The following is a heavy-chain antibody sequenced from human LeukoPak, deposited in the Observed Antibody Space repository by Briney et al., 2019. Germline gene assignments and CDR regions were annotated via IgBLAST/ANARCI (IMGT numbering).Heavy chain of an antibody. CDR2: IYYSGST. V-gene: IGHV4-39*01. J-gene: IGHJ4*02. D-gene: IGHD3-22*01. Sequence: SETLSLTCTVSGDSISSSRYSWGWIRQPPGKGLEWIGSIYYSGSTYYNTSLKSRATISVDTSKNQFSLKLSSVIAADTAVYYCARALVVVITDWGQGTLVTVSS. CDR3: ARALVVVITD. CDR1: GDSISSSRYS.